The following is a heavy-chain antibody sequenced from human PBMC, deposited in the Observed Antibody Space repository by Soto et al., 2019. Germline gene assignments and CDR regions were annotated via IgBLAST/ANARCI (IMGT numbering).Heavy chain of an antibody. CDR1: GGSIRGGGHY. Sequence: QVQLQESGPGLVEPSQTLSLTCTVSGGSIRGGGHYWTWIRHRPGKGLECIGYINYSGSTYYNPSLRSRVTISVATSQGQISLKLSSVTAADTALYYCATLGSTYGNPFDNWGQGTLVTVSS. CDR2: INYSGST. V-gene: IGHV4-31*03. J-gene: IGHJ4*02. D-gene: IGHD5-18*01. CDR3: ATLGSTYGNPFDN.